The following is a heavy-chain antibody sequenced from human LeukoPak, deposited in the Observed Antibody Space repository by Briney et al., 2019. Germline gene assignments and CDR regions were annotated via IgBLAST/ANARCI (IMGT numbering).Heavy chain of an antibody. CDR2: ISYIGNA. CDR3: ATLRSNGPPDVFDM. J-gene: IGHJ3*02. CDR1: GGSIITGSYS. D-gene: IGHD4/OR15-4a*01. Sequence: SETLSLTCTVSGGSIITGSYSWVWIRQPPGKGLEYIANISYIGNAEYNPSLKSRVTVSIDTSKNHFSLNLNSVTAADTALYFCATLRSNGPPDVFDMWGQGTMVTVSS. V-gene: IGHV4-39*01.